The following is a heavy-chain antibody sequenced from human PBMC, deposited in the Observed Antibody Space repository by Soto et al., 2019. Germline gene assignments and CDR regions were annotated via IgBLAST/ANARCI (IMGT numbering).Heavy chain of an antibody. Sequence: QVQLQESGPGLVKASQTLSLTCTLSGASVSSAEHYWSWLRQPPGKGLEWIGYTYYSGGSYYNASPQRRVSISVDTSQNQFSLNLTSVTAADTAVYYCARLSGYDPAGAADKWGPGILVSVSS. V-gene: IGHV4-30-4*01. CDR3: ARLSGYDPAGAADK. CDR2: TYYSGGS. D-gene: IGHD5-12*01. CDR1: GASVSSAEHY. J-gene: IGHJ4*02.